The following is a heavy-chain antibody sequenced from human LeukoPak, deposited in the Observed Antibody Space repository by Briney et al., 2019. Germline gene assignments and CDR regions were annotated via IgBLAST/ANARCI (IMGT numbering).Heavy chain of an antibody. CDR3: ANLPSRSSMVD. Sequence: GSLRLSCAASGFTFSSYAMHWVRQAPGKGLERVAVISYDGSNKYYADSVKGRFTISRDNSKNTLYLQMNSLRAEDTAVYYCANLPSRSSMVDWGQGTLVTVSS. J-gene: IGHJ4*02. V-gene: IGHV3-30*04. CDR1: GFTFSSYA. CDR2: ISYDGSNK. D-gene: IGHD3-10*01.